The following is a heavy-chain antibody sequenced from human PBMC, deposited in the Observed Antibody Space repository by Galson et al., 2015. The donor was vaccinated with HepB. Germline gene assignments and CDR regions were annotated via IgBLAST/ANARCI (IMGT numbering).Heavy chain of an antibody. CDR2: SSPNRDGT. Sequence: SVKVSCKASGFTFTDYYIHWVRQAPGQGLEWMGWSSPNRDGTNYAQKFQGRVTMTRDSSTRTVYMELSRLKFDDTAVYYCARRGYKDGWGKGTTVIVSS. V-gene: IGHV1-2*02. CDR3: ARRGYKDG. CDR1: GFTFTDYY. J-gene: IGHJ6*03.